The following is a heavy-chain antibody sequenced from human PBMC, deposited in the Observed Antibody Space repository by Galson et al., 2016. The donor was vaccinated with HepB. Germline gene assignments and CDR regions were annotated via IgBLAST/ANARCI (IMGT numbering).Heavy chain of an antibody. Sequence: SLRLSCAASGFKFDDYAMHWVRQAPGKGLEWVAGIHWNSGTIAYADSVKGRFAISRDNAENSLFLQMNSLRAEDTAVYYCASMTGTTPGGYWGQGTLVTVSS. CDR3: ASMTGTTPGGY. J-gene: IGHJ4*02. CDR1: GFKFDDYA. CDR2: IHWNSGTI. V-gene: IGHV3-9*01. D-gene: IGHD1-20*01.